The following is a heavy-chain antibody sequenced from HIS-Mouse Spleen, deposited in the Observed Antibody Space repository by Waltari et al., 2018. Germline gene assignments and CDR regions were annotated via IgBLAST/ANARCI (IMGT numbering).Heavy chain of an antibody. CDR2: INHSGST. D-gene: IGHD3-22*01. V-gene: IGHV4-34*01. CDR1: GGSFSGYY. J-gene: IGHJ4*02. CDR3: ARGHHFDSAYFDY. Sequence: QVQLQQWGAGLLKPSETLSLTCAVYGGSFSGYYWSLIRQPPGKGLEWIGEINHSGSTNYNPSLKSRVTISVDTSKNQFSLKLSSVTAADTAVYYCARGHHFDSAYFDYWGQGTLVTVSS.